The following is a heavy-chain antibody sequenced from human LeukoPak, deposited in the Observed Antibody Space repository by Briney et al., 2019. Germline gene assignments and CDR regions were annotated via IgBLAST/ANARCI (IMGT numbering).Heavy chain of an antibody. V-gene: IGHV3-23*01. CDR1: GFTFSSYA. Sequence: EPGGSLRLSCAVSGFTFSSYAMNWVRQAPGRGLEWVSGFSGSGGTTYYADSVKGRFTISRDNSKNTLYLQMNSLRAEDTAVYYCANGNRCTSPNCLGYYYFYMDVWGKGTTVTVSS. CDR2: FSGSGGTT. J-gene: IGHJ6*03. CDR3: ANGNRCTSPNCLGYYYFYMDV. D-gene: IGHD2-8*01.